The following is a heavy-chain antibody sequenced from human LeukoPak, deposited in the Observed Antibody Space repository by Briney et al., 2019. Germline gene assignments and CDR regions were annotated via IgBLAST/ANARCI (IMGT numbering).Heavy chain of an antibody. Sequence: SETLSLTCTVSGGSISSSSYYWGWIRQPPGKGLEWIGSIYYSGSTYYNPSLKSRVTISVDTSKNQFSLKLSSVTAADTAVYYCARDYYDSSGVNWGQGTLVTVSS. CDR1: GGSISSSSYY. CDR3: ARDYYDSSGVN. CDR2: IYYSGST. J-gene: IGHJ4*02. V-gene: IGHV4-39*07. D-gene: IGHD3-22*01.